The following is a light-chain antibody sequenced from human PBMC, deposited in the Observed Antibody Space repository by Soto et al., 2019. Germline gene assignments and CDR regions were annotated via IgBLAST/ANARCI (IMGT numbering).Light chain of an antibody. V-gene: IGKV3-20*01. J-gene: IGKJ4*01. CDR3: QQYGSSPLT. CDR1: QSVSGSY. Sequence: EIVLTQSPGTLSLSPGERATLSCRASQSVSGSYLAWYQQKPGQAPRLLIYGVSSRATDIPDRFSGSGSGTDFTLTISRLEPEDFAVYYCQQYGSSPLTFGGGTKVEIK. CDR2: GVS.